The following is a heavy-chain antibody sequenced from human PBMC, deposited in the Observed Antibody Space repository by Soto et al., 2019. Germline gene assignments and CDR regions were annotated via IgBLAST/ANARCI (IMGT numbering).Heavy chain of an antibody. CDR1: GGSISSSNW. V-gene: IGHV4-4*02. D-gene: IGHD3-22*01. J-gene: IGHJ6*02. Sequence: PSETLSLTCAVSGGSISSSNWWSWVRQPPGKGLEWIGEIYHSGSTNYNPSLKSRVTISVDKSKNQFSLKLSSVTAADTAVYYCAAYSGDYYDSSGYYPPRPGGMDVWGQGTTVTVSS. CDR2: IYHSGST. CDR3: AAYSGDYYDSSGYYPPRPGGMDV.